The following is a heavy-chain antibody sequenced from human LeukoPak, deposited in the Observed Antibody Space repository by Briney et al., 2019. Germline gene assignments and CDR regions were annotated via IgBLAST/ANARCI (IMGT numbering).Heavy chain of an antibody. V-gene: IGHV4-61*05. J-gene: IGHJ1*01. CDR2: IYYSGST. Sequence: SETLSLTCTVSGGSISSSSYYWGWIRQPPGKGLEWIGYIYYSGSTNYNPSLKSRVTISVDTSKNQFSLKLSSVTAADTAVYYCARGNPVGATEYFQHWGQGTLVTVSS. CDR1: GGSISSSSYY. CDR3: ARGNPVGATEYFQH. D-gene: IGHD1-26*01.